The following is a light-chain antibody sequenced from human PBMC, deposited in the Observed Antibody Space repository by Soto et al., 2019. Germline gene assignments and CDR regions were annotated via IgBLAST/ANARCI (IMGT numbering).Light chain of an antibody. CDR2: AAS. J-gene: IGKJ4*01. CDR3: LPHNSYPLT. CDR1: QGIRND. Sequence: DLQMTQSPSSLSASVGDSVTITCRASQGIRNDLGWYQQKPGKAPKRLIYAASSLHSGVPSRFNGSAPGTEFTITISSPHPEDFATYYGLPHNSYPLTVGGGTKVEIK. V-gene: IGKV1-17*01.